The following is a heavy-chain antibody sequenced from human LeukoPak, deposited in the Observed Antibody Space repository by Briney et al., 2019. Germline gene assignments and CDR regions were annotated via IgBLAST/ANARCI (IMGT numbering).Heavy chain of an antibody. J-gene: IGHJ4*02. CDR1: GFTFSSYS. CDR2: ISSSGTTI. D-gene: IGHD3-10*01. V-gene: IGHV3-48*01. Sequence: GGSLRLSCAASGFTFSSYSMNWVRQAPGKGLEWVSYISSSGTTIYHADSVKGRFTISRDNAKNSLYLQMNSLRAENTAVYYCAYGSGSYYNDGYYFDHWGQGTLVTVSS. CDR3: AYGSGSYYNDGYYFDH.